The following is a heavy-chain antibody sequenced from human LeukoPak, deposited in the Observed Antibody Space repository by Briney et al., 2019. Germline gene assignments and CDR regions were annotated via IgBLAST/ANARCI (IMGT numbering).Heavy chain of an antibody. Sequence: SETLSLTCAVYGGSFSGYYWSWIRQPPGKGLEWIGEINHSGSTNYNPSLKSRVTISVDTSKNQFSLKLSSVTAADTAVYYCARGGKGPELGINCYYYMDVWGKGTTVTVSS. CDR3: ARGGKGPELGINCYYYMDV. J-gene: IGHJ6*03. CDR1: GGSFSGYY. CDR2: INHSGST. V-gene: IGHV4-34*01. D-gene: IGHD7-27*01.